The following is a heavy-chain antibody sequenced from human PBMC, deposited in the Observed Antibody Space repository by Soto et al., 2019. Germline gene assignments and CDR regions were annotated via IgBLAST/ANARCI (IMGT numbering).Heavy chain of an antibody. D-gene: IGHD6-19*01. V-gene: IGHV1-2*04. CDR2: IKPNSGGT. CDR3: ARGPYSSGWLFDY. CDR1: GYTFTGYY. Sequence: QVPLVQSGAEVKKPGASVKVSCKASGYTFTGYYMHWVRQAPVQGLEWMGWIKPNSGGTNYAQEFQGWVTMTRDTSISTAYMELSRLRSDDTAVYYCARGPYSSGWLFDYWGPGPLVTVSS. J-gene: IGHJ4*02.